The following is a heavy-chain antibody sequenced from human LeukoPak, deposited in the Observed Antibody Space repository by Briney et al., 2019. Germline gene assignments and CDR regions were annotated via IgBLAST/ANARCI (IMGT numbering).Heavy chain of an antibody. CDR2: INPNSGGT. D-gene: IGHD6-13*01. J-gene: IGHJ5*02. Sequence: RASVKLSCTASGYPFTGYYMHAVGQAPGHGLEWMGRINPNSGGTNYAQKFQGRVTMTRDTSISTAYMELSRLRSDDTAVYYCARVGTSSSWYNWFDPWGQGSLVTVSS. V-gene: IGHV1-2*06. CDR3: ARVGTSSSWYNWFDP. CDR1: GYPFTGYY.